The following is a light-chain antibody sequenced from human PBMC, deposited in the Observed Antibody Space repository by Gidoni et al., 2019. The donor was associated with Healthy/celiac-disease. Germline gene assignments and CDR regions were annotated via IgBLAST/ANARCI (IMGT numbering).Light chain of an antibody. CDR2: GNS. V-gene: IGLV1-40*01. CDR3: QSYDSSLSGWV. J-gene: IGLJ3*02. CDR1: SSNIGAGYD. Sequence: QSALTQPPSVSGSPGPTVTISCTVSSSNIGAGYDVHWYQQLPGTAPKLLIYGNSNRPSGVPDRFSGSKSGTSAALAITGLQAEDEADYYCQSYDSSLSGWVFGGGTKLTVL.